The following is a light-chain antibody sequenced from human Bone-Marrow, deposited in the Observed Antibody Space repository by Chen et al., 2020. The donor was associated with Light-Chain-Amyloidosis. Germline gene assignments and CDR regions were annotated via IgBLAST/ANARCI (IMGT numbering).Light chain of an antibody. Sequence: EIVLTQSPGTLSLSPGEGANLSCRASQTISRNYLTWYQQKFGQAPRLLIYGSSRRATGIPDRFTGSGSGTVFTRTINILEPEDFAMYYCQQYGTSPLTFGGGTKVEIK. J-gene: IGKJ4*02. CDR1: QTISRNY. CDR2: GSS. V-gene: IGKV3-20*01. CDR3: QQYGTSPLT.